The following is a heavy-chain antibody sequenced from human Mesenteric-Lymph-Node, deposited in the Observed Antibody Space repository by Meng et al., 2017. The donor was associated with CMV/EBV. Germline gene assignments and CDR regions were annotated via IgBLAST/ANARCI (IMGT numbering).Heavy chain of an antibody. V-gene: IGHV1-18*01. Sequence: TASGYTFTGYGISWVRQAPGQGLEWMGWISAYNGNKNYAQKLQGRVTMTTDTSTSTAYMELRSLRSDDTAVYYCAKIAAAGMAYFQHWGQGTLVTVSS. CDR1: GYTFTGYG. CDR2: ISAYNGNK. J-gene: IGHJ1*01. CDR3: AKIAAAGMAYFQH. D-gene: IGHD6-13*01.